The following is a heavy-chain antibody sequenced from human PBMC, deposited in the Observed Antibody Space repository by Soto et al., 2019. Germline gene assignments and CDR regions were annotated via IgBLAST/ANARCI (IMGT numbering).Heavy chain of an antibody. V-gene: IGHV1-18*01. D-gene: IGHD4-17*01. CDR1: GYTFTSYG. CDR2: ISADNGNT. Sequence: QVQLVQSGAEVKKPGASVKVSCKASGYTFTSYGISWVRQAPGQGLEWMGWISADNGNTNYAQKLHGRVTMTTDTSTSTAYMELRSLRSDDTAVYYCARDWGYGDQDWYFDLWGRGTLVTVSS. J-gene: IGHJ2*01. CDR3: ARDWGYGDQDWYFDL.